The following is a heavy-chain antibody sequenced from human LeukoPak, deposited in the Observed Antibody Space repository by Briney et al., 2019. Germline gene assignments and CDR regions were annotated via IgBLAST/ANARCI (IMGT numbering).Heavy chain of an antibody. J-gene: IGHJ4*02. CDR3: ARGQVDGYCSSTSCYTFDY. Sequence: SETLSLTCAVYGGSFSGYYWSWIRQPPGMGLEWIGEINHSGSTNYNPSLKSRVTISVDTSKNQFSLKLSSVTAADTAVYYCARGQVDGYCSSTSCYTFDYWGQGTLVTVSS. D-gene: IGHD2-2*02. V-gene: IGHV4-34*01. CDR1: GGSFSGYY. CDR2: INHSGST.